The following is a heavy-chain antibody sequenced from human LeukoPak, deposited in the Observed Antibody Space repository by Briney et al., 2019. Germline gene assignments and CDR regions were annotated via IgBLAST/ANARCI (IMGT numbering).Heavy chain of an antibody. D-gene: IGHD3-10*01. V-gene: IGHV1-8*02. J-gene: IGHJ5*02. Sequence: ASVKVSCKASGYTFTGYYMHWVRQATGQGLEWMGWMNPNSGNTGYAQKFQGRVTMTRNTSISTAYMELSSLRSEDTAVYYCARGGSGSYSVDPWGQGTLVTVSS. CDR2: MNPNSGNT. CDR1: GYTFTGYY. CDR3: ARGGSGSYSVDP.